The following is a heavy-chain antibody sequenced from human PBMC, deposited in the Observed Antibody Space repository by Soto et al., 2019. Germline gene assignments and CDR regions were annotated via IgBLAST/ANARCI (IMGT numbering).Heavy chain of an antibody. D-gene: IGHD3-9*01. CDR2: ISAYNGNT. CDR3: ARDQYYDILTGYSYYYYYGMDV. CDR1: GYTFTSYG. Sequence: QVQLVQSGAEVKKPGASVKVSCKASGYTFTSYGISWVRQAPGQGLEWMGWISAYNGNTNYAQKLQGRVTMTTDTSTSTAYRELRSLRSDDTAVYYCARDQYYDILTGYSYYYYYGMDVWGQGTTVTVSS. V-gene: IGHV1-18*01. J-gene: IGHJ6*02.